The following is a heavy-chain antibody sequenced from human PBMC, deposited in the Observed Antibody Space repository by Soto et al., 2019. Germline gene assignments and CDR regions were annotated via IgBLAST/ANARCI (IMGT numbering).Heavy chain of an antibody. CDR3: ARAWRYSGDHHDY. D-gene: IGHD1-26*01. Sequence: ASVKVSCKASGYTFINFGINCVRQVPGQGLQWMGWITPYNGNANYPQKHQDRLTITTDTSTNTAYFELRSLRTDDTAVYFCARAWRYSGDHHDYWGQGTRVTVSS. J-gene: IGHJ4*01. V-gene: IGHV1-18*04. CDR2: ITPYNGNA. CDR1: GYTFINFG.